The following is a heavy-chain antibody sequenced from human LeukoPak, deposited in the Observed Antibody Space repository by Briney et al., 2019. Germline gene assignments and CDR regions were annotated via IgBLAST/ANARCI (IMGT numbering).Heavy chain of an antibody. CDR3: VRGLPPYYDTSGYYELDY. CDR2: ISPYNGNT. Sequence: ASVKVSCKASGYTFSSYGISWVRQAPGQGLEWMGWISPYNGNTNYEQKFQGRVTMTKDTSTSTAYMELRSLRSDDTAVYYCVRGLPPYYDTSGYYELDYWGQGTLVTVSS. J-gene: IGHJ4*02. D-gene: IGHD3-22*01. V-gene: IGHV1-18*01. CDR1: GYTFSSYG.